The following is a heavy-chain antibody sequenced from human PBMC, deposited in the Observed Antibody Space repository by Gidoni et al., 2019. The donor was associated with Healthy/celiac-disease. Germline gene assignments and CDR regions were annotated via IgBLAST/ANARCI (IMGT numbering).Heavy chain of an antibody. Sequence: QLQLQESGPGLVKPSETLSLTCTVSGGSISSSSYYWGWIRQPPGKGLEWIGSIYYSGSTYYNPSLKSRVTISVDTSKNQFSLKLSSVTAADTAVYYCARRNAPPYYDYVWGSYRSPFDYWGQGTLVTVSS. CDR3: ARRNAPPYYDYVWGSYRSPFDY. D-gene: IGHD3-16*02. CDR2: IYYSGST. CDR1: GGSISSSSYY. V-gene: IGHV4-39*01. J-gene: IGHJ4*02.